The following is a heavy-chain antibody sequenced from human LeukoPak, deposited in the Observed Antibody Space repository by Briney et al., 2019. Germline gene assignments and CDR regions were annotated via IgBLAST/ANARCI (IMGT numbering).Heavy chain of an antibody. J-gene: IGHJ6*03. V-gene: IGHV4-38-2*01. D-gene: IGHD1-26*01. Sequence: SETLSLTCAVSCYSISSGYYWGWIRQPPGKGLEWIGSNYRSGSTYYNPSLKSRVTISVDTSKNQLSLNLSSVTAADTAVYYCARGGYSGSRYYYNYMDVWGKGTTVTVSS. CDR3: ARGGYSGSRYYYNYMDV. CDR2: NYRSGST. CDR1: CYSISSGYY.